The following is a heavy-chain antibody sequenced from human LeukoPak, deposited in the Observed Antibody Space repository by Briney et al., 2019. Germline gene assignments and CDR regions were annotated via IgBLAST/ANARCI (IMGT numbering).Heavy chain of an antibody. CDR3: PRGSEWDLLGSCDR. V-gene: IGHV3-30*02. CDR1: GFTFRSFG. Sequence: GGSLRLSCAASGFTFRSFGMHWVRQAPGKGLEWVAFIRYDGNAKYYTDSLRGRFTISRDNAKNSLYLQMNSLRAEDTAVYYCPRGSEWDLLGSCDRWGQGTLVTVSS. CDR2: IRYDGNAK. D-gene: IGHD1-26*01. J-gene: IGHJ5*02.